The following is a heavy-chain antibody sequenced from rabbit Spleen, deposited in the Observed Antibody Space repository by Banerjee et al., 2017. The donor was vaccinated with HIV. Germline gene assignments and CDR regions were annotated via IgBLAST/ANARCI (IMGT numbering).Heavy chain of an antibody. CDR1: GFSFSDRDV. D-gene: IGHD1-1*01. CDR2: INAATGKP. V-gene: IGHV1S45*01. CDR3: ARDLVGVIGWNFYL. Sequence: QEQLVESGGGLVKPEGSLTLTCKASGFSFSDRDVMCWVRQAPGKGLEWIACINAATGKPVYATWAKGRFTISRTSSTTVTLRMTSLTAADTATYFCARDLVGVIGWNFYLWGQGTLVTVS. J-gene: IGHJ4*01.